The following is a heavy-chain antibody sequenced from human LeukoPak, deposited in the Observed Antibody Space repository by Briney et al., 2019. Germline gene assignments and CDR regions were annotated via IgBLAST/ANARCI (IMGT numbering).Heavy chain of an antibody. CDR3: ARGRGLMATNDY. CDR2: IRYDGSNK. CDR1: GFTFSSYG. J-gene: IGHJ4*02. Sequence: GGSLRLSCAASGFTFSSYGMHWVRQAPGKGLEWVAFIRYDGSNKYYADSVKGRFTISRDNSKNTLYLQMNSLRAEDTAVYYCARGRGLMATNDYWGQGTLVTVSS. V-gene: IGHV3-30*02. D-gene: IGHD5-24*01.